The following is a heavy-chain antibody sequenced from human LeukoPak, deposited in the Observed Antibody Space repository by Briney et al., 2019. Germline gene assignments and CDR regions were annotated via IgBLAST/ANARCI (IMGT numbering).Heavy chain of an antibody. CDR3: ARAPWGSYYLFDY. D-gene: IGHD1-26*01. Sequence: GGPLRLSCAASGFTFSSYSMNWVRQAPGKGLEWVSSISSSSSYIYYADSVKGRFTISRDNAKNSLYLQMNSLRAEDTAVYYCARAPWGSYYLFDYWGQGTLVTVSS. CDR1: GFTFSSYS. CDR2: ISSSSSYI. J-gene: IGHJ4*02. V-gene: IGHV3-21*01.